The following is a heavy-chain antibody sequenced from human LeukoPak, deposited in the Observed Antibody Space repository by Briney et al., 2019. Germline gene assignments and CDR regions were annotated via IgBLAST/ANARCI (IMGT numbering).Heavy chain of an antibody. D-gene: IGHD2-15*01. CDR3: ARKHSSVAVSAATD. Sequence: ASVKVSCKASGYTFTGYYMDWVRQAPGQGLEWMGWINPDSGGTNYAQKFQGRVTMTRDTSISTAYMELSRLRSDDTAVYYCARKHSSVAVSAATDWGQGTLVTVSS. CDR1: GYTFTGYY. CDR2: INPDSGGT. J-gene: IGHJ4*02. V-gene: IGHV1-2*02.